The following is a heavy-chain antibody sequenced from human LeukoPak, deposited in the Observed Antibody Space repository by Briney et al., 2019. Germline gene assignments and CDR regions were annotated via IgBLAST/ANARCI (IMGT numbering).Heavy chain of an antibody. D-gene: IGHD7-27*01. Sequence: GRSLRLSCEASGFTFSSYGMHWVRQAPGKGREWVAVIWYDGSNKYYADSVKGRFTISRDNSKNTLYLQMNSLRAEDTAVYYCAKETGYFDHWGQGTLVTVSS. J-gene: IGHJ4*02. V-gene: IGHV3-33*06. CDR3: AKETGYFDH. CDR1: GFTFSSYG. CDR2: IWYDGSNK.